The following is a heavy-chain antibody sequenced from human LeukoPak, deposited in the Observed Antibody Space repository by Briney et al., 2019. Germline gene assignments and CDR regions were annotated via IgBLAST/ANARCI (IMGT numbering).Heavy chain of an antibody. J-gene: IGHJ4*02. V-gene: IGHV3-30*18. CDR2: ISYDGSNK. CDR1: GFTFSSYG. CDR3: AKVNMRIAVAGYFDY. Sequence: PGRSLRLSCAASGFTFSSYGMHWVRQAPGKGLEWVAVISYDGSNKYYADSVKGRFTISRDNSKNTLYLQMNSLRAEDTAIYYCAKVNMRIAVAGYFDYWGQGTLVTVSS. D-gene: IGHD6-19*01.